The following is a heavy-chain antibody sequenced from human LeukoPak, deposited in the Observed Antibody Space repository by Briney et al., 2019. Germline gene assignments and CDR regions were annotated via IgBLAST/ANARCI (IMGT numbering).Heavy chain of an antibody. V-gene: IGHV3-23*01. CDR3: AKGVRFLEWLIDY. D-gene: IGHD3-3*01. CDR2: ISGSGGST. CDR1: GFTFSSYA. Sequence: SGGSLRLSCAASGFTFSSYAMSWVRQAPGKGLEWVSAISGSGGSTYYADSVKGRFTISRDNSKNTLYLQMNSLRTEDTALYYCAKGVRFLEWLIDYWGQGTLVTVSS. J-gene: IGHJ4*02.